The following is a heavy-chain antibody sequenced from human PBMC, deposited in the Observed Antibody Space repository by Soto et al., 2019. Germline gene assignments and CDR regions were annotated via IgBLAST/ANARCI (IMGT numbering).Heavy chain of an antibody. J-gene: IGHJ4*02. Sequence: ASVKVSCKASGYTFTGYYMHWVRQAHGQGLAWMGWINPNSGGTKSAQKFQGRVTMTRETSISTAYMELSRLRSDDTAVYYCARRKGDYYDSSGYHYYFDYWGQGTLVTVSS. V-gene: IGHV1-2*02. CDR1: GYTFTGYY. CDR2: INPNSGGT. D-gene: IGHD3-22*01. CDR3: ARRKGDYYDSSGYHYYFDY.